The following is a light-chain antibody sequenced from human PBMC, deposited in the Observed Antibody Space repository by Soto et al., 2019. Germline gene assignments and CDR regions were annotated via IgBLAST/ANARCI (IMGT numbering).Light chain of an antibody. CDR2: GVS. V-gene: IGLV2-14*03. CDR1: SSDIGYDY. Sequence: QSALTQPASVSGSPGQSITISCTGSSSDIGYDYVSWYQQHPGTAPKLIIYGVSSWPSGVSNRFSGSKSGNTASLTISGLQAEDEADYYCSSHAGRTSVVFGGGTKLTVL. CDR3: SSHAGRTSVV. J-gene: IGLJ2*01.